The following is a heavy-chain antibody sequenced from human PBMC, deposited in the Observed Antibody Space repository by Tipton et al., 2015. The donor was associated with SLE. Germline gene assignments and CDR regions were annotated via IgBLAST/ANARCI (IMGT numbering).Heavy chain of an antibody. CDR3: ARVYSSNWYDYYYMDV. CDR1: GFTFSSYN. J-gene: IGHJ6*03. V-gene: IGHV3-21*01. CDR2: ITSSSSYI. D-gene: IGHD6-13*01. Sequence: GSLRLSCAASGFTFSSYNMNWVRQAPGKGLEWVSSITSSSSYIYYADSVKGRFTISRDNAKNSLYLQMNSLRAEDTAVYYCARVYSSNWYDYYYMDVWGKGTTVTVSS.